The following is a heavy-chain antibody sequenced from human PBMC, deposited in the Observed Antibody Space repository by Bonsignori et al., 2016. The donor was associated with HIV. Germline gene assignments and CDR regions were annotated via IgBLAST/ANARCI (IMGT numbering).Heavy chain of an antibody. V-gene: IGHV3-48*03. D-gene: IGHD3-16*01. Sequence: WIRQPPGKGLEWISYISSSGSTVYYADSVKGRFTISRDNAKNSLYLQMDSLGAEDTAVYYCAREFGDPLDYWGQGTLVTVSS. CDR3: AREFGDPLDY. CDR2: ISSSGSTV. J-gene: IGHJ4*02.